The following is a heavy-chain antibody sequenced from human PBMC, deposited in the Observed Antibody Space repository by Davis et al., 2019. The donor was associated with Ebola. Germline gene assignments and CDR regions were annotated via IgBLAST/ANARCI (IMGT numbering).Heavy chain of an antibody. Sequence: AASVTVSCKASGYTFTSYGISWVRQAPGQGLEWMGWISAYNGNTNYAQKLQGRVTMTTDTSTSTAYMELRSLRSDDTAVYYCARGDRRFLEWFHFDYWGQGTLVTVSS. CDR3: ARGDRRFLEWFHFDY. J-gene: IGHJ4*02. D-gene: IGHD3-3*01. CDR1: GYTFTSYG. CDR2: ISAYNGNT. V-gene: IGHV1-18*01.